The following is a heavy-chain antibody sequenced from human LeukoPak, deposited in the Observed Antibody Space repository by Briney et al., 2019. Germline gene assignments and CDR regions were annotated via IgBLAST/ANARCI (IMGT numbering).Heavy chain of an antibody. V-gene: IGHV5-51*01. CDR1: GNSYW. Sequence: GEPLKISCKGSGNSYWIAWVRQMPGQGLEWMGIIYPDDSETIYSPSFQGLVTISADKSISTAYLQWSSLKASDTAMYYCARVVGTYYFDSSGYPYYFDYWGQGTLVTVSS. D-gene: IGHD3-22*01. J-gene: IGHJ4*02. CDR2: IYPDDSET. CDR3: ARVVGTYYFDSSGYPYYFDY.